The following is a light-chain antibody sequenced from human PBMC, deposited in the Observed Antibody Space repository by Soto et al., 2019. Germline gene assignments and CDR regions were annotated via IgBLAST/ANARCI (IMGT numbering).Light chain of an antibody. CDR1: QSISSW. CDR2: DAS. Sequence: DILMTQSPSTLSASVGDRVTITCRASQSISSWLAWYQQKPGKAPKLLIYDASSLESGVPSRFSGSGSGTEFTRTISSLQPDDFATYYCQQYNSYPWTFGQGTKVEIK. J-gene: IGKJ1*01. V-gene: IGKV1-5*01. CDR3: QQYNSYPWT.